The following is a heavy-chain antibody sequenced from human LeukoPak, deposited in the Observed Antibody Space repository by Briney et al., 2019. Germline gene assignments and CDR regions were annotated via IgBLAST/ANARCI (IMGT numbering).Heavy chain of an antibody. CDR2: IREDGSEK. J-gene: IGHJ4*02. V-gene: IGHV3-7*03. Sequence: GGSLRLSCAASGFTFSTYWMTWVRQAPGKGLEWVASIREDGSEKYYVDSVKGRFTISRDNAQKSLYLEMNSLRVEDTAVYYCARAVTSTEGYWGQGTLSPSPQ. CDR1: GFTFSTYW. CDR3: ARAVTSTEGY.